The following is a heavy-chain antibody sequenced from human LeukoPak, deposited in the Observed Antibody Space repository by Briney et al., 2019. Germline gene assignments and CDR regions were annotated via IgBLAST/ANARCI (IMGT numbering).Heavy chain of an antibody. J-gene: IGHJ6*01. Sequence: GASVKLSCKASGYTFTSYGISWVRQAPGQGLEWMGLISAYNGNTNYAQKLQGRVTMTTDTSTSTAYMELRSLRSDDTAVYYCARDSSSSADYYYGMDVWGQGTTVTVSS. CDR1: GYTFTSYG. D-gene: IGHD6-6*01. CDR3: ARDSSSSADYYYGMDV. CDR2: ISAYNGNT. V-gene: IGHV1-18*01.